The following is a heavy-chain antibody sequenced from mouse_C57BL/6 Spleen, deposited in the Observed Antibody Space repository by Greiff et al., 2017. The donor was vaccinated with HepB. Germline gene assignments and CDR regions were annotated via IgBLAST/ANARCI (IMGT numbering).Heavy chain of an antibody. CDR1: GFTFSSYA. CDR3: ARDKKLGYFDY. D-gene: IGHD4-1*01. CDR2: ISDGGSYT. V-gene: IGHV5-4*01. J-gene: IGHJ2*01. Sequence: EVHLVESGGGLVKPGGSLKLSCAASGFTFSSYAMSWVRQTPEKRLEWVATISDGGSYTYYPDNVKGRFTISRDNAKNNLYLQMSHLKSEDTAMYYCARDKKLGYFDYWGQGTTLTVSS.